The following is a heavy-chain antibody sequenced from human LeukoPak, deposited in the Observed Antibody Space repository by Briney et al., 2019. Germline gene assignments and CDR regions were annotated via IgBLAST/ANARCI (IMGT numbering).Heavy chain of an antibody. CDR1: GYTFTNYD. J-gene: IGHJ4*02. V-gene: IGHV1-8*02. CDR3: ARGVSRGVDY. CDR2: VSTDSGNS. Sequence: ASVKVSCKASGYTFTNYDINWVRQATGQGLEWLGWVSTDSGNSDSAQKFQGRITLTRDTSISTVFLELRNWRSDDTAVYYCARGVSRGVDYWGQGTLVTVSS. D-gene: IGHD3-16*01.